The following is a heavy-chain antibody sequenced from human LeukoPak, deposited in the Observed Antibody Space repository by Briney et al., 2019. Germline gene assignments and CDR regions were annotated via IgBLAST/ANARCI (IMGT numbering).Heavy chain of an antibody. D-gene: IGHD3-3*01. CDR3: AETGVWSGYWTTYPNYFDY. CDR2: IYHSGSGST. Sequence: PSETLSLTCTVSGGSISSGGHSWSWIRQPPGKGLEWIGYIYHSGSGSTYYNPSLKSRVTISVDTSKNQFSLKLSSVTAADTAVYYCAETGVWSGYWTTYPNYFDYWGQGTLVTVSS. CDR1: GGSISSGGHS. J-gene: IGHJ4*02. V-gene: IGHV4-30-2*01.